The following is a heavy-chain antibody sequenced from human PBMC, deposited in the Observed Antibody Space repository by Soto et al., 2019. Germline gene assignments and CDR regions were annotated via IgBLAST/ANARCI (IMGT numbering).Heavy chain of an antibody. V-gene: IGHV4-30-4*01. CDR1: GGSISSGDYY. CDR2: IYYSGST. D-gene: IGHD3-9*01. Sequence: SETLSLTCTVSGGSISSGDYYWSWIRQPPGKGLEWIGYIYYSGSTYYNLSLKSRVTISVDTSKNQFSLKLSSVTAADTAVYYCARATSGYYDILTGVSFDYWGQGTLVTVSS. J-gene: IGHJ4*02. CDR3: ARATSGYYDILTGVSFDY.